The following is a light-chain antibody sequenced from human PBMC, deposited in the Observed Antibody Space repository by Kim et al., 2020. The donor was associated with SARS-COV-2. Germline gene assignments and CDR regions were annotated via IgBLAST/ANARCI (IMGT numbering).Light chain of an antibody. J-gene: IGKJ1*01. CDR3: QQYGSSPRT. V-gene: IGKV3-20*01. CDR1: QSVSSSY. CDR2: GAS. Sequence: ELVLTQSPGNLSLSPGERATLSCRASQSVSSSYLTWYQQKPGQAPRLLIYGASSRATGIPDRFSGSGSGTDFTLTISRLEPEDFAVYYCQQYGSSPRTFGQGTKVDIK.